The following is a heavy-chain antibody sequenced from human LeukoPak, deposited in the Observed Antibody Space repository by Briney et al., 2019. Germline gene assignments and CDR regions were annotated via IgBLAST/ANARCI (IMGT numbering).Heavy chain of an antibody. J-gene: IGHJ4*02. CDR2: IRSRAYGGTT. Sequence: GGSLRLSCTASGFIFGDYAMSWFRQAPGKGLEWVGFIRSRAYGGTTEYAASVKGRFTISRDDSKSIAYLQMNSLKTEDTAVYYCTRDLYSDGDYVLFDYWGQGTLVTVSS. CDR3: TRDLYSDGDYVLFDY. D-gene: IGHD4-17*01. V-gene: IGHV3-49*03. CDR1: GFIFGDYA.